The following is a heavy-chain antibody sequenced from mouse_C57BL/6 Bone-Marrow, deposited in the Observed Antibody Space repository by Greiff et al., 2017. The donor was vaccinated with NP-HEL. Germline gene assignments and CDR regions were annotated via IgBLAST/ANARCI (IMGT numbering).Heavy chain of an antibody. CDR1: GFTFTDYY. J-gene: IGHJ2*01. Sequence: EVNVVESGGGLVQPGASLRLSCAASGFTFTDYYMSWVRQPPGKAPAWLALIRNKANGYTTEYTASVKGRFTISRDNSQNILYLQMNTLRAEDSATYYCVKAVHDYDGGFDYWGQGTTLTVSS. V-gene: IGHV7-4*01. CDR3: VKAVHDYDGGFDY. CDR2: IRNKANGYTT. D-gene: IGHD2-4*01.